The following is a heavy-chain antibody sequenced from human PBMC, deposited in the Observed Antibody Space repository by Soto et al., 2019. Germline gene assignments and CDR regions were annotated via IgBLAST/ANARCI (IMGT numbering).Heavy chain of an antibody. CDR1: GFTFSSND. V-gene: IGHV3-48*01. D-gene: IGHD3-3*01. CDR3: AKDLSEYDFWSGYYTQEYYYGMDV. Sequence: GGSLRLSCAAAGFTFSSNDMNWVRQAPGKGLEWVSYFSSSSSPIYYADSVRGRFTISRDNAKNSLYLQMNSLRAEDTAVYYCAKDLSEYDFWSGYYTQEYYYGMDVWGQGTTVTVSS. J-gene: IGHJ6*02. CDR2: FSSSSSPI.